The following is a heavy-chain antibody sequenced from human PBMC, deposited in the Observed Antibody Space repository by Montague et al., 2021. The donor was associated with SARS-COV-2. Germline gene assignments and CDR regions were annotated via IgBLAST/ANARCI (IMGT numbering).Heavy chain of an antibody. CDR3: ARHYSATLPAVY. D-gene: IGHD2-15*01. Sequence: KPSLTSRVTMSVDTSKNQFSLKGNSVTAADTAVYYCARHYSATLPAVYWGQGTLVTVSS. V-gene: IGHV4-59*08. J-gene: IGHJ4*02.